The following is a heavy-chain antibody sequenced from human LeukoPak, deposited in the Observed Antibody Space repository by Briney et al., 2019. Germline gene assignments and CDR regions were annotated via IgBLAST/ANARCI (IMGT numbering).Heavy chain of an antibody. D-gene: IGHD3-10*01. Sequence: GASVTVSCKASGYTFSNYGVNWVRQAPGQGLEWMGWINVHNGNTKYAQKLQGRVTMTTDTSTSTAYMELRSLRSDDTAVYYCARVKITVVRGVDPGDYWGQGTLVTVSS. CDR3: ARVKITVVRGVDPGDY. V-gene: IGHV1-18*01. CDR2: INVHNGNT. J-gene: IGHJ4*02. CDR1: GYTFSNYG.